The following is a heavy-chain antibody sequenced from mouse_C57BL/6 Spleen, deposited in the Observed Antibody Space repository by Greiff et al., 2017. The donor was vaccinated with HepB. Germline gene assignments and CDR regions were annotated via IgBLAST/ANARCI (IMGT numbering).Heavy chain of an antibody. CDR2: ISYSGST. CDR1: GYSITSGYD. J-gene: IGHJ3*01. CDR3: ARGAQATFAY. D-gene: IGHD3-2*02. V-gene: IGHV3-1*01. Sequence: DVQLQESGPGMVKPSQSLSLTCTVTGYSITSGYDWHWIRHFPGNKLEWMGYISYSGSTNYNPSFKSRISITHDTSKNHFFLKLNSVTTEDTATYYCARGAQATFAYWGQGTLVTVSA.